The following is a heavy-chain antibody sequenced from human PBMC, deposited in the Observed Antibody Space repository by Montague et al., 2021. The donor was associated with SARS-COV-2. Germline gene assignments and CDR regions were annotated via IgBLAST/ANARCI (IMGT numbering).Heavy chain of an antibody. CDR2: IYYSGST. D-gene: IGHD3-22*01. J-gene: IGHJ5*02. Sequence: SETLSLTCTVSGGSISSSSYYWGWIRQPPEKGLEWIGSIYYSGSTYYNPSLKSRVTISVDTSKNQFSLKLSSVTAADTAVYYCAREVGSSGYLPAWGQGTLVTVSS. V-gene: IGHV4-39*01. CDR1: GGSISSSSYY. CDR3: AREVGSSGYLPA.